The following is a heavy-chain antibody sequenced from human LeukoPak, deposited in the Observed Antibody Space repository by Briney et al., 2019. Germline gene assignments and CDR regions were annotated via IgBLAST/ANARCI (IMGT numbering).Heavy chain of an antibody. V-gene: IGHV2-70*01. J-gene: IGHJ3*02. Sequence: SGPALFQPTPTLTLTCTFSGFSLTTRGMCGNWIRQPPGKALEWLSPIAWDDDKYYSTSLRTRLTISKDTSKNQVVLIVTNMDPVDTATYYCARMARSIVGRPEAFDIWGQGTMVTVSS. D-gene: IGHD6-6*01. CDR3: ARMARSIVGRPEAFDI. CDR1: GFSLTTRGMC. CDR2: IAWDDDK.